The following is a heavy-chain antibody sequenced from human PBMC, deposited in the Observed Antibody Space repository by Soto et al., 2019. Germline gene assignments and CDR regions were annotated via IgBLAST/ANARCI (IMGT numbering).Heavy chain of an antibody. CDR2: IYDSVNT. V-gene: IGHV4-31*11. J-gene: IGHJ4*02. Sequence: SETLSLTCAVSGDSLSSGGHYWSWIRQHPGKGLEWIGHIYDSVNTYYSPSLRSRVTISADMSKNQFSLNLRSVTAADTAVYYCARVDHRGYFAILTDYWGQGTLVTVSS. D-gene: IGHD3-9*01. CDR3: ARVDHRGYFAILTDY. CDR1: GDSLSSGGHY.